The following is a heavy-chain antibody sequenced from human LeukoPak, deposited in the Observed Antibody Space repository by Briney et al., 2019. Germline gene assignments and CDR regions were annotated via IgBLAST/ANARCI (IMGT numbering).Heavy chain of an antibody. V-gene: IGHV5-51*01. J-gene: IGHJ6*02. CDR1: GVRFTNYW. Sequence: GESLKISCKGSGVRFTNYWIAWVRQMPGKGLEWMGIIYPGDSDTRYSPSFQGQVTISADKSISTAYLQWSSLKASDTAMYYCARPLYYYDSSGYYNYYGMDVWGQGTTVTVSS. CDR2: IYPGDSDT. CDR3: ARPLYYYDSSGYYNYYGMDV. D-gene: IGHD3-22*01.